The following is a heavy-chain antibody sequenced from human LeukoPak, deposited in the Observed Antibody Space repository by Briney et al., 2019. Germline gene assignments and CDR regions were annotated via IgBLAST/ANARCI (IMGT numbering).Heavy chain of an antibody. V-gene: IGHV3-30*02. J-gene: IGHJ4*02. Sequence: GGSLRLSCAASGFTFNSNGMHWVRQAPGKGLEWVAFIRYDGSNKYYADSVKGRFTISRDNSKNTLYLQMNSLSAEDTAVYYCAKYIVATNSNLVAATRRYFDYWGQGTLVTVSS. CDR2: IRYDGSNK. D-gene: IGHD2-15*01. CDR3: AKYIVATNSNLVAATRRYFDY. CDR1: GFTFNSNG.